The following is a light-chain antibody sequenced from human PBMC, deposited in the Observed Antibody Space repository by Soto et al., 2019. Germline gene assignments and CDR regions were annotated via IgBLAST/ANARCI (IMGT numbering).Light chain of an antibody. Sequence: QLVLTQPPSASATPGQRVTISCSGGSSNIGSNTVNWYQQLPGTAPKLLIYSNNQRPSGVPGRFSGSKSGTSASLAISGLQSEDEADYYCAAWDDSLNGGVFGGGTQLTVL. CDR2: SNN. V-gene: IGLV1-44*01. CDR1: SSNIGSNT. CDR3: AAWDDSLNGGV. J-gene: IGLJ2*01.